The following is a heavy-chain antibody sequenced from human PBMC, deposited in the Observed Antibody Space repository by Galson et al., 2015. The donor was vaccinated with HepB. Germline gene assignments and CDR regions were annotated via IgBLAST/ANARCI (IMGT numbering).Heavy chain of an antibody. CDR1: GFTFSSYG. CDR2: ISYDGSNK. CDR3: AKDPRFGAVAGYIDY. J-gene: IGHJ4*02. D-gene: IGHD6-19*01. V-gene: IGHV3-30*18. Sequence: SLRLSCAASGFTFSSYGMHWVRQAPGKGLEWVAVISYDGSNKYYADSVKGRFTISRDNSKNTLYLQMNSLRAEDTAVYYCAKDPRFGAVAGYIDYWGQGTLVTVSS.